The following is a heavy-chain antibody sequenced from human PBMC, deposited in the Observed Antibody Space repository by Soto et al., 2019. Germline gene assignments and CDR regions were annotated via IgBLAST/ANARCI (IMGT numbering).Heavy chain of an antibody. CDR2: IIPVLGTE. D-gene: IGHD3-22*01. Sequence: QVQLVQSGAEVKKPGSSVKVSCRASGGTFSSYAINWVRQAPGQGLEWMGGIIPVLGTEDYSQKFQGRVTMTADESTSTAYMELSSLRSEDAAVYYCATGTAGDSSGYWVYWGQGTLVTFSS. CDR3: ATGTAGDSSGYWVY. V-gene: IGHV1-69*01. CDR1: GGTFSSYA. J-gene: IGHJ4*02.